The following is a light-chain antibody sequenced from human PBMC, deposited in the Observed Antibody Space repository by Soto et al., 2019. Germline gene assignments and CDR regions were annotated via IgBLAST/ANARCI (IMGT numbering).Light chain of an antibody. J-gene: IGLJ2*01. Sequence: QPVLTQPPSVSGAPGQRVTISCTGSSSNIGAGYDVHWYQQLPGTAPKLLIYGNSNRPSGVPDRFSGSKSGTSACLAITGLQAEDEADYYCQSYDSSLSVVFGGGTKLTVL. V-gene: IGLV1-40*01. CDR3: QSYDSSLSVV. CDR2: GNS. CDR1: SSNIGAGYD.